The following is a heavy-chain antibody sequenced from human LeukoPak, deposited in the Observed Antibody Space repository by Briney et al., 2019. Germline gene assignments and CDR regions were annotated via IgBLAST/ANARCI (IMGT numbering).Heavy chain of an antibody. D-gene: IGHD5-18*01. Sequence: GSSVKVSCKASGGTFSSYAVSWVRQAPGQGLEWMGGIIPIFGTANYAQKFQGRVTITADESTSTAYMELSSLRSEDTAVYYCAREYSYGESGHFDYWGQGTLVTVSS. CDR3: AREYSYGESGHFDY. V-gene: IGHV1-69*01. J-gene: IGHJ4*02. CDR1: GGTFSSYA. CDR2: IIPIFGTA.